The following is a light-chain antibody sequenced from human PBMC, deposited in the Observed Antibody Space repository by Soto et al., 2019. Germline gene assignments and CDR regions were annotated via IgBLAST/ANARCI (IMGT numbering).Light chain of an antibody. CDR3: LHDYNYPLT. CDR1: RGIRTD. V-gene: IGKV1-6*01. Sequence: AIQMTQSPSSLSASVGDGVTITCRASRGIRTDLGWYQQKPGKAPQLLISGASSLQSGVSSRFSGRGSGTDITLTISSLQPEDFATYYCLHDYNYPLTFGQGTKVDIK. J-gene: IGKJ1*01. CDR2: GAS.